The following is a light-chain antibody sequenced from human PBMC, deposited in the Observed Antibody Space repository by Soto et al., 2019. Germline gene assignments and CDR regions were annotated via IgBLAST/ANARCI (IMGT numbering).Light chain of an antibody. V-gene: IGKV3D-15*01. CDR3: QQYNNWPPYT. CDR1: QSVSSN. Sequence: EIVMTQSPATLSLSPGERATLSCRASQSVSSNLAWYQQKPGRAPRLLIYGASTRSTGIPARFSGSGSGTDFILTISSLQSEDFAVYYCQQYNNWPPYTFGQGTKLQIK. CDR2: GAS. J-gene: IGKJ2*01.